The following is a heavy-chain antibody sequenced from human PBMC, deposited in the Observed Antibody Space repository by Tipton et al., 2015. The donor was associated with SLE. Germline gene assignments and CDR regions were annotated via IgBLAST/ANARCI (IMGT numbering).Heavy chain of an antibody. CDR1: GFTFSDYS. CDR3: SRHEWKIAVDY. V-gene: IGHV3-21*06. J-gene: IGHJ4*02. D-gene: IGHD3-3*01. CDR2: ITPTGNYI. Sequence: LRLSCAASGFTFSDYSMNWVRQAPGRGLEWVSSITPTGNYIFYANSVRGRFTISRDSATNSLYLQMNSLNAADTAVYHCSRHEWKIAVDYWGQGILVTVSS.